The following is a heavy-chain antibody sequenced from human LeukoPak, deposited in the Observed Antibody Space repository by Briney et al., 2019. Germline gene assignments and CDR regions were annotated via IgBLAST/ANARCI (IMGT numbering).Heavy chain of an antibody. V-gene: IGHV3-30*18. J-gene: IGHJ4*02. CDR3: AKNSGSGKNPRLDY. D-gene: IGHD3-10*01. Sequence: GGSLRLSCAASGFTFSSYGMHWVRQAPGKGLDWVAVISYDGSNKYYADSVKGRFTISRDNSKNTLYLQMNSLRAEDTAVYYCAKNSGSGKNPRLDYWGQGTLVTVSS. CDR1: GFTFSSYG. CDR2: ISYDGSNK.